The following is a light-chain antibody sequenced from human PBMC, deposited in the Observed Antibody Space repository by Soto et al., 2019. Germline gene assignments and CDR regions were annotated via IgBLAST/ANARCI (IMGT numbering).Light chain of an antibody. CDR2: KAS. V-gene: IGKV1-5*03. Sequence: DIQMTQSPSTLSASLGDRVTITCRASQSISSWLAWYQQKPGKAPKLLIYKASSLEIGVPSRFSGSESGTEFTLTIRSLQPDDFATYYCQQYTSYWWTFGQGTKVEIK. J-gene: IGKJ1*01. CDR1: QSISSW. CDR3: QQYTSYWWT.